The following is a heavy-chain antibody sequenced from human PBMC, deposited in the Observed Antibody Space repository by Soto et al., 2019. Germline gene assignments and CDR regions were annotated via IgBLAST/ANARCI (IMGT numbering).Heavy chain of an antibody. CDR3: ARAGRIYYGMDV. V-gene: IGHV3-30-3*01. CDR2: ISYDGSNK. Sequence: QVQLVETGGGVVQPGRSLRLSCAASGFIFSSYARHWVRQAPGRGLEWVAFISYDGSNKYYADSVKGRFTISRDNSKNTLYLQMNSLRAEDTAVYYCARAGRIYYGMDVWGQGTTVTVSS. J-gene: IGHJ6*02. CDR1: GFIFSSYA.